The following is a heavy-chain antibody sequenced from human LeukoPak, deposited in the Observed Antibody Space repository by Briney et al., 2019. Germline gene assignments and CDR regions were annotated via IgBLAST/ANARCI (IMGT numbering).Heavy chain of an antibody. CDR1: GFTFSSYA. D-gene: IGHD4-17*01. CDR2: ISGSGGST. V-gene: IGHV3-23*01. CDR3: AKWGVALYGDYAGGLRY. Sequence: GGSLRLSCAASGFTFSSYAMSWVRQAPGKGLEWVSAISGSGGSTYYADSVKGRFTISRDNSKNTLYLQMNSLRDEDTAVYYCAKWGVALYGDYAGGLRYWGQGTLVTVSS. J-gene: IGHJ4*02.